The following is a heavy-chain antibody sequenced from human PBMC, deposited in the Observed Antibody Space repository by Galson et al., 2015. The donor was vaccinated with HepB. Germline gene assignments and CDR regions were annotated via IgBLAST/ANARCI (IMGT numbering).Heavy chain of an antibody. J-gene: IGHJ4*02. D-gene: IGHD3-3*01. CDR1: GYTFTSYG. CDR2: ISAYNGNT. V-gene: IGHV1-18*04. CDR3: ARDSPFNHYDFWSTNRGIDY. Sequence: SVKVSCKASGYTFTSYGISWVRQAPGQGLEWMGWISAYNGNTNYAQKLQGRVTMTTDTSTSTAYMELRSLRSDDTAVYYCARDSPFNHYDFWSTNRGIDYWGQGTLVTVSS.